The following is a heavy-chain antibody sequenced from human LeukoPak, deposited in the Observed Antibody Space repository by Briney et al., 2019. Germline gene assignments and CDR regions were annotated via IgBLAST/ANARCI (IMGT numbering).Heavy chain of an antibody. CDR1: AFTVRTNY. V-gene: IGHV3-53*01. CDR2: IYSGGTT. J-gene: IGHJ4*02. CDR3: AGQYSSSYYFDY. D-gene: IGHD6-13*01. Sequence: GGSLRLSCAASAFTVRTNYMSWVRQAPGKGLEWVSVIYSGGTTYSADSVKGRFTISRDNSKNTLYLQMNSLRAEDTAVYYCAGQYSSSYYFDYWGQGTLVTVSS.